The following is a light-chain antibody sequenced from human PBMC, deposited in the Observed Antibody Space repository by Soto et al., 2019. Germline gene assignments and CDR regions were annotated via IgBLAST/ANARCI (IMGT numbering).Light chain of an antibody. J-gene: IGLJ2*01. Sequence: QSVLTQPPSASGTPGQRVTISCAGSSSNIGRNTVNWYHQLPVADPHLLIYSNNQRPSGVPDRFSGSTSGTSASLAISGLQYEDDADYYCAAWYDSMNGHVVFGGGTKLTVL. CDR2: SNN. V-gene: IGLV1-44*01. CDR1: SSNIGRNT. CDR3: AAWYDSMNGHVV.